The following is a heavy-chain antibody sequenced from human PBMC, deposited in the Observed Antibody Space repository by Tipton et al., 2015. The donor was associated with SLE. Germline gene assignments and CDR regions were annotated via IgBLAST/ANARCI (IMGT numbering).Heavy chain of an antibody. CDR2: INHSGST. D-gene: IGHD3-10*01. V-gene: IGHV4-34*01. CDR1: GGSFSGYY. J-gene: IGHJ6*03. CDR3: ARVGSGGLTSLDYYYYMDV. Sequence: TLSLTCAVYGGSFSGYYWSWIRQPPGKGLEWIGEINHSGSTNYNPSLKSRVTISVDTSKNQFSLKLTSVTAADTAVYYCARVGSGGLTSLDYYYYMDVWGEGTTVTVSS.